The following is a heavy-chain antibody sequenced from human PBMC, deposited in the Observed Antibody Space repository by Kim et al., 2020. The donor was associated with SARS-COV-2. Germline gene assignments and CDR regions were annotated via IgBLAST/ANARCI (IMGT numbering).Heavy chain of an antibody. CDR3: ARRAMTGYYDY. D-gene: IGHD3-9*01. CDR2: IYYSGST. CDR1: GGSISSYY. J-gene: IGHJ4*02. Sequence: SGTLSLTCTVSGGSISSYYWSWIRQPPGKGLEWIGYIYYSGSTNYNPSLKSRVTISVDTSKNQFSLKLSSVTAADTAVYYCARRAMTGYYDYWGQGTLVTVSS. V-gene: IGHV4-59*12.